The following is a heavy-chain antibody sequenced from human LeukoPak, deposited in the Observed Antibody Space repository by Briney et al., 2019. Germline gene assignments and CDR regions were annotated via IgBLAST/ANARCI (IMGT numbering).Heavy chain of an antibody. CDR1: GFTFSSYT. CDR3: ASYYYDSSGYPGDY. J-gene: IGHJ4*02. V-gene: IGHV3-21*01. CDR2: ISSSSSYI. D-gene: IGHD3-22*01. Sequence: GGSLRLSCPASGFTFSSYTMNWVRQAPGKGLEWVSSISSSSSYIYYADSVKGRFTISRDNAKNSLYLQMNSLRAEDTAVYYCASYYYDSSGYPGDYWGQGTLVTVSS.